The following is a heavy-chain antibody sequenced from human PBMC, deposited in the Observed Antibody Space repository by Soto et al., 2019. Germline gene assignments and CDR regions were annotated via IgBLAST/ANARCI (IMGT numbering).Heavy chain of an antibody. D-gene: IGHD2-15*01. V-gene: IGHV1-69*12. CDR3: ARVLTVVKAFHYGDFDI. J-gene: IGHJ2*01. CDR2: IIPIFGTA. CDR1: GGTFSSYA. Sequence: QVQLVQSGAEVKKPGSSVKVSCKASGGTFSSYAISWVRQAPGQGLEWMGGIIPIFGTANYAQKFQGRVTITADESTSACYMELISLRSEDTAVYYCARVLTVVKAFHYGDFDIWCRGTLVTVSS.